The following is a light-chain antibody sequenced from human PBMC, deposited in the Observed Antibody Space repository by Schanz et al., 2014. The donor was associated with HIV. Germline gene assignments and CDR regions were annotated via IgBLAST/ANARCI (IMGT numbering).Light chain of an antibody. CDR1: QSISSSY. CDR2: GAS. CDR3: QQRSNWPPT. Sequence: EIVLTQSPGTLSLSPGERATLSCRASQSISSSYFAWYQQKPGQAPRLLIYGASSRAAGIPDRFSGSGSGTDFTLTISSLEPEDFAVYYCQQRSNWPPTFGGGTKVEIK. V-gene: IGKV3D-20*02. J-gene: IGKJ4*01.